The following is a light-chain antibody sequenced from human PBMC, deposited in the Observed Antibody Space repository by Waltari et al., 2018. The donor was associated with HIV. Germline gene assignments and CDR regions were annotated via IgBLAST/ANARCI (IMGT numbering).Light chain of an antibody. CDR2: DVT. Sequence: QSALTQPRSVSGSPGQSVTISCTGTSSDVGAYSYVSWYQHHPGKAPKLMIYDVTKRPSGLPDRFAGSKSGNTASLTISGLQGDDEADYYCASYTSSNTLYVFGTGTKVTVL. CDR3: ASYTSSNTLYV. V-gene: IGLV2-11*01. J-gene: IGLJ1*01. CDR1: SSDVGAYSY.